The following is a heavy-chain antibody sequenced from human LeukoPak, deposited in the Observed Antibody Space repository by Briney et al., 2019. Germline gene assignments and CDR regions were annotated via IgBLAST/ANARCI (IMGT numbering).Heavy chain of an antibody. D-gene: IGHD6-6*01. V-gene: IGHV1-18*01. CDR3: ARVGSSSGSTSDLADY. Sequence: ASVKVSCKASGYTFTSYGISWVRQAPGQGLEWMGWISAYNGNTNYAQKLQGRVTMTTDTSTSTAYMELRSLRSDDTAVYYCARVGSSSGSTSDLADYWGQGTLVTVSS. CDR2: ISAYNGNT. J-gene: IGHJ4*02. CDR1: GYTFTSYG.